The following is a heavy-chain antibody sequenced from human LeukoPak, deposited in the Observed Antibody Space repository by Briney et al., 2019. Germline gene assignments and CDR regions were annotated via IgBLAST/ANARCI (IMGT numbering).Heavy chain of an antibody. CDR3: ATSWGTDAFDI. CDR2: IWYGGSNK. Sequence: GGSLRLSCAASGFTFSSYGMHWVRQAPGKGLEWVAVIWYGGSNKYYADSVKGRFTISRDNSKNTLYLQMNSLRAEDTAVYYCATSWGTDAFDIWGQGTMVTVSS. J-gene: IGHJ3*02. CDR1: GFTFSSYG. V-gene: IGHV3-33*08. D-gene: IGHD1-26*01.